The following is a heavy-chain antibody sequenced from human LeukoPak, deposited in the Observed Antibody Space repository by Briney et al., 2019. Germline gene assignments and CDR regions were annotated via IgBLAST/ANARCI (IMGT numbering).Heavy chain of an antibody. J-gene: IGHJ4*02. CDR3: VKGDWYFES. CDR1: GFXFGDSR. Sequence: PGGSLRLSCGASGFXFGDSRITWVRQAPGKGLHWVANVNQDGTEKHFLDSVEGRFTISRDNAKKSLYLQMSSLRPGDTALYFCVKGDWYFESWGQGTLVTVSS. V-gene: IGHV3-7*04. CDR2: VNQDGTEK. D-gene: IGHD2-21*01.